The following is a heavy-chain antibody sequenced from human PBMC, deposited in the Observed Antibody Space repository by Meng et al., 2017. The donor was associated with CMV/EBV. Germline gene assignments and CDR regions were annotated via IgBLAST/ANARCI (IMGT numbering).Heavy chain of an antibody. CDR3: ARRRGSMILVGGGLDAFDI. J-gene: IGHJ3*02. D-gene: IGHD3-22*01. V-gene: IGHV3-7*01. CDR2: IKGGGSEN. Sequence: GGSLRLSWAASGFTFSSYWMSWVRQAPGKGLEWVANIKGGGSENSYEDSVKGRFTIPRDNAKNTLYLQMNSMRAEDTAVYYCARRRGSMILVGGGLDAFDIWGQGTMVTVSS. CDR1: GFTFSSYW.